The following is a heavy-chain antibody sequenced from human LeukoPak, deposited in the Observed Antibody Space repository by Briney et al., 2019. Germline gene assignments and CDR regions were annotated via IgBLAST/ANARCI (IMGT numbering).Heavy chain of an antibody. V-gene: IGHV1-2*02. CDR1: GYTFTGYN. D-gene: IGHD3-10*01. CDR2: INANSGGT. CDR3: ACASGNYYNGNYFDY. J-gene: IGHJ4*02. Sequence: ASVKVSCKASGYTFTGYNMHWVRQAPGQGLGWMGWINANSGGTNYAQKFQGRVTMARDTSISTAFMELSRLSSDDTAVYYCACASGNYYNGNYFDYWGQGTLVTVSS.